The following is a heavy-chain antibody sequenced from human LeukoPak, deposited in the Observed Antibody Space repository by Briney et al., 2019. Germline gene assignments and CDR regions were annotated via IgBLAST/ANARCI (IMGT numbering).Heavy chain of an antibody. J-gene: IGHJ4*02. CDR3: ARGGVPAAIAYYFDY. V-gene: IGHV3-30*03. CDR1: GFTFSSYG. Sequence: PGGSLRLSCAASGFTFSSYGMHWVRQAPGKGLEWVAVISYDGSNKYYADSVKGRFTISRDNSKNTLYLQMNSLRAEDTAVYYCARGGVPAAIAYYFDYWGQGTLVTVSS. D-gene: IGHD2-2*02. CDR2: ISYDGSNK.